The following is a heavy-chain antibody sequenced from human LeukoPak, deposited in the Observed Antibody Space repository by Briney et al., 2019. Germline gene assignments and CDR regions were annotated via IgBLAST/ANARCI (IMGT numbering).Heavy chain of an antibody. Sequence: GGSLRLSCAASGFTFSNYGLHWVRQAPGKGLEWVSFIRYDGSNKYYIDSVKGRFTISRDNSKNTLYLQMNSLRAEDTAVYYCARARWELPIVYAFDIWGQGTMVTVSS. CDR3: ARARWELPIVYAFDI. CDR2: IRYDGSNK. V-gene: IGHV3-30*02. D-gene: IGHD1-26*01. J-gene: IGHJ3*02. CDR1: GFTFSNYG.